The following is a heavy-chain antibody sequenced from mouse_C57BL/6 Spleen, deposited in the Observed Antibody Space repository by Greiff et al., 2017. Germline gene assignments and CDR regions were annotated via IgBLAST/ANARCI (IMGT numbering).Heavy chain of an antibody. CDR3: ARSPYGSGAY. D-gene: IGHD1-1*01. Sequence: VQLQQPGAELVMPGASVKLSCKASGYTFTSYWMHWVKQRPGQGLEWIGEIDPSDSYTNYNQKFKGKSTLTVDKSSSTAYMQLSSLTSEDSAVYYCARSPYGSGAYWGQGTLVTVSA. CDR2: IDPSDSYT. V-gene: IGHV1-69*01. J-gene: IGHJ3*01. CDR1: GYTFTSYW.